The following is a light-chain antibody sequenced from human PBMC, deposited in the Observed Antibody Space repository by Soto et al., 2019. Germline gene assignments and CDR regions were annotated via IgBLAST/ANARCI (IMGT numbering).Light chain of an antibody. CDR3: QQYNSFPLT. V-gene: IGKV3-15*01. CDR2: AAS. Sequence: EIVLTQSPGTLSLSPGERATLSCRASQSVSNNYLAWYQQKPGQAPRLLIYAASARATGIPARFSGSGSGTEFTLTISSLQSEDFAVYYCQQYNSFPLTFGEGTKVDIK. J-gene: IGKJ4*01. CDR1: QSVSNN.